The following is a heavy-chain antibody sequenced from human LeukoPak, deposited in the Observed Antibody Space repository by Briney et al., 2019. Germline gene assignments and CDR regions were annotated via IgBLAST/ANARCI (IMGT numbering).Heavy chain of an antibody. J-gene: IGHJ4*02. D-gene: IGHD1-14*01. V-gene: IGHV3-74*01. CDR2: INPGGSSI. CDR3: ARSNQADDY. Sequence: GRSLRLSCAASGFTFSSYWIHWVRQVPGKGLVWVARINPGGSSITYADSVKGRFTISRDNAKNTLYLQMDSLRAEDTGVYYCARSNQADDYWGQGTLVTVSS. CDR1: GFTFSSYW.